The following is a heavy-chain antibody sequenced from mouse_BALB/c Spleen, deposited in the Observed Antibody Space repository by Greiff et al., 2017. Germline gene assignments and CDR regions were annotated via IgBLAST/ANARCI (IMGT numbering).Heavy chain of an antibody. CDR1: GYTFTSYW. CDR3: ARSNWGYYAMDY. V-gene: IGHV1-87*01. J-gene: IGHJ4*01. Sequence: VQLQQSGAELARPGASVKLSCKASGYTFTSYWMQWVKQRPGQGLEWIGAIYPGDGDTRYTQKFKGKATLTADKSSSTAYMQLSSLASEDSAVYYCARSNWGYYAMDYWGQGTSVTVSS. D-gene: IGHD4-1*01. CDR2: IYPGDGDT.